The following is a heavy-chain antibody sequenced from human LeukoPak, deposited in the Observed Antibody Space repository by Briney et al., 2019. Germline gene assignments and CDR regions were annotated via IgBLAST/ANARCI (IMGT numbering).Heavy chain of an antibody. CDR3: ARIPGVSGSYGFDY. Sequence: GESLKITSQGSGYRFASYWIGWVRQMPGKGLEWMGIIYPGDSDTRYSPSFQGQVTISADKSISTAYLQWSGLKASDTAMYYCARIPGVSGSYGFDYWGQGTLVTVSS. D-gene: IGHD1-26*01. J-gene: IGHJ4*02. CDR2: IYPGDSDT. V-gene: IGHV5-51*01. CDR1: GYRFASYW.